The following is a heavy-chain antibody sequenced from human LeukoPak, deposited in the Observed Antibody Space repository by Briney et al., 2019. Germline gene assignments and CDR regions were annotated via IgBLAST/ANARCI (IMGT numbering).Heavy chain of an antibody. D-gene: IGHD3-3*01. V-gene: IGHV1-8*01. J-gene: IGHJ5*02. Sequence: ASVKVSCKASGCTFTSYDINWVRQATGQGLEWMGWMNPNSGNTGYAQKFQGRVTMTRNTSISTAYMELSSLRSEDTAVYYCARAGNKRITIFGVVTNDNWFDPWGQGTLVTVSS. CDR3: ARAGNKRITIFGVVTNDNWFDP. CDR1: GCTFTSYD. CDR2: MNPNSGNT.